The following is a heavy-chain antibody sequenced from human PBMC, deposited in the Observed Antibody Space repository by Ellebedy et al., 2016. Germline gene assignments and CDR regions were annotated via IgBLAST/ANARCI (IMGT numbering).Heavy chain of an antibody. CDR3: ARASPLSRDFDY. J-gene: IGHJ4*02. V-gene: IGHV3-21*04. Sequence: GGSLRLSXAASGFTFSSYSMNWVRQAPGKGLEWVSSISSSSSYIYYADSVKGRFTISRDNAKNSLYLQMNSLRAEDTAMYYCARASPLSRDFDYWGQGTLVTVSS. CDR1: GFTFSSYS. CDR2: ISSSSSYI. D-gene: IGHD2-15*01.